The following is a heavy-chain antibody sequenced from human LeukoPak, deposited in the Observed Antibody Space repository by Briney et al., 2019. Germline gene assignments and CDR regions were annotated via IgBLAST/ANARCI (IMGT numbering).Heavy chain of an antibody. CDR3: ARDGAVGYCSGGSCYSHNWFDP. V-gene: IGHV3-30*02. D-gene: IGHD2-15*01. CDR2: ILYDGNDE. J-gene: IGHJ5*02. Sequence: GSLRLSCTASGFTFSNYGMHWVRQAPGKGLEWVAVILYDGNDEYYTDSVKGRFAISRDNSKNTLYLQMNSLRAEDTAVYYCARDGAVGYCSGGSCYSHNWFDPWGQGTLVTVSS. CDR1: GFTFSNYG.